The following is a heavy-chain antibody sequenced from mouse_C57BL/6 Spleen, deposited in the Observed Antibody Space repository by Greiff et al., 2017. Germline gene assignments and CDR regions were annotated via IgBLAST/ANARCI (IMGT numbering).Heavy chain of an antibody. CDR3: ARRGYYFDY. J-gene: IGHJ2*01. CDR1: GYTFPSYW. Sequence: QVQLQQPGAELVMPGASVKLSCKASGYTFPSYWMHWVKQRPGQGLAWIGEIDPSDSYTNYNQKFKGKSTLTVDKSSSTADMQVSSLTSEDSAGYYCARRGYYFDYWGQGTTLTVSS. V-gene: IGHV1-69*01. CDR2: IDPSDSYT.